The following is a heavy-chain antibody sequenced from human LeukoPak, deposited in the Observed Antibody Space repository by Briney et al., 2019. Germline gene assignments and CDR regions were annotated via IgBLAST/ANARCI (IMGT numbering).Heavy chain of an antibody. D-gene: IGHD3-10*01. Sequence: PSETLSLTCAVYGGSFSGYYWSWIRQPPGKGLEWVGEINHSGSTNYNPSLKSRVTISVDTSKNQFSLKLSSVTAADTAVYYCARGGGSFQSMVRGVRASYYYYMDVWGKGTTVTVSS. CDR1: GGSFSGYY. CDR2: INHSGST. CDR3: ARGGGSFQSMVRGVRASYYYYMDV. V-gene: IGHV4-34*01. J-gene: IGHJ6*03.